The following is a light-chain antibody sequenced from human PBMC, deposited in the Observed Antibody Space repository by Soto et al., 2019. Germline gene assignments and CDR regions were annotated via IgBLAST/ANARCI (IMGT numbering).Light chain of an antibody. J-gene: IGLJ1*01. Sequence: QSVLTQPASVSGSPGKSIAISCTGTSSDVGAYTYVCWYQQHPGKAPKLMIYDVSNRPSGISDRFSGSKSGNTASLTISGLQAEYEAEYYCSSYTTSNTYVFGTGTKVTVL. CDR1: SSDVGAYTY. CDR2: DVS. CDR3: SSYTTSNTYV. V-gene: IGLV2-14*03.